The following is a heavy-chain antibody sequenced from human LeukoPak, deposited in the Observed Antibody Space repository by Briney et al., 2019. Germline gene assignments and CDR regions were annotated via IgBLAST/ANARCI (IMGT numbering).Heavy chain of an antibody. CDR2: INPNSGGT. CDR3: VRDVRVPAAIAGYYYYYMDV. Sequence: ASVKVSCKASGYTFTGYYMHWVRQAPGQGLEWMGWINPNSGGTNYAQKFQGRVTMTRDTSISTAYMELSRLRSDDTAVYYCVRDVRVPAAIAGYYYYYMDVWGKGTTVTVSS. D-gene: IGHD2-2*01. V-gene: IGHV1-2*02. J-gene: IGHJ6*03. CDR1: GYTFTGYY.